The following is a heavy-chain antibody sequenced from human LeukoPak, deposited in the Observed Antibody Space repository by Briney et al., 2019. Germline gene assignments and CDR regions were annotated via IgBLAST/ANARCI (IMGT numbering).Heavy chain of an antibody. V-gene: IGHV3-9*03. CDR1: GFTFDDYA. J-gene: IGHJ4*02. CDR3: AKGSVTVVTSTAIAY. D-gene: IGHD4-23*01. Sequence: PGRSLRLSCAASGFTFDDYAMHWVRQAPGKGLECVSGISWNSGSIGYADSVKGRFTISRDNAKNSLYLQMNSLRAEDMALYYCAKGSVTVVTSTAIAYWGQGTLVTVSS. CDR2: ISWNSGSI.